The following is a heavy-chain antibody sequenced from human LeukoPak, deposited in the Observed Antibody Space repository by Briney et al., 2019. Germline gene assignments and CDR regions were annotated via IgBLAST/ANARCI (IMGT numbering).Heavy chain of an antibody. CDR3: VKGHEPLGYCSGGSCYYFDY. D-gene: IGHD2-15*01. Sequence: GRSLRLSCAASGFTFDDYAMHWVRQAPGKGLEWVSGISWNSGSIGYADSVKGRFTISRDNAKNSLYLQMNSLRAEDTALYYCVKGHEPLGYCSGGSCYYFDYWGQGTLVTVSS. CDR1: GFTFDDYA. V-gene: IGHV3-9*01. CDR2: ISWNSGSI. J-gene: IGHJ4*02.